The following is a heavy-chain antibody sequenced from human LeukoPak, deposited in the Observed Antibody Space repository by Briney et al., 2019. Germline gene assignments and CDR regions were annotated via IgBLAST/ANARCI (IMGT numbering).Heavy chain of an antibody. V-gene: IGHV3-21*01. J-gene: IGHJ6*02. Sequence: TGGSLRLSCAPSGFTFSNYSMNRVRQAPGKGLEWVSTISSSSSYIYYADSVKGRFTMSRDNAKNSLYLQMNSLRAEDTAVYYCARDGGRMDVWGQGTTVTVPS. D-gene: IGHD6-25*01. CDR2: ISSSSSYI. CDR3: ARDGGRMDV. CDR1: GFTFSNYS.